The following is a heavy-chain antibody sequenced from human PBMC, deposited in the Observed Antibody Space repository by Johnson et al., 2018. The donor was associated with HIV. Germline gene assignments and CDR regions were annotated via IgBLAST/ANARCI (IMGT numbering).Heavy chain of an antibody. D-gene: IGHD4-17*01. J-gene: IGHJ3*02. CDR3: ASGYGDYPPREAFDI. V-gene: IGHV3-30-3*01. CDR1: GFTFSSYA. Sequence: VQLVESGGGVVQPGRSLRLSCAASGFTFSSYAMHWVRQAPGKGLEWVAVISYDGSNKYYADSVKGRFTISRDNSKNTLYLQMNSLRAEDTAVYYCASGYGDYPPREAFDIWGQGTMVTVSS. CDR2: ISYDGSNK.